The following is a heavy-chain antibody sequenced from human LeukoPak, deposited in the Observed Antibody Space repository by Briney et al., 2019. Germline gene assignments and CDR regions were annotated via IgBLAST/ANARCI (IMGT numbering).Heavy chain of an antibody. V-gene: IGHV4-59*08. J-gene: IGHJ4*02. D-gene: IGHD3-22*01. CDR3: ARLYYYDSSGYYPSMTD. CDR2: IYYSGGT. Sequence: SETLSLTCTVSGGSISSYYWSWIRQPPGKGLEWIGYIYYSGGTNYNPSLKSRVTISVDTSKNQFSLKPSSVTAADTAVYYCARLYYYDSSGYYPSMTDWGQGTLVTVSS. CDR1: GGSISSYY.